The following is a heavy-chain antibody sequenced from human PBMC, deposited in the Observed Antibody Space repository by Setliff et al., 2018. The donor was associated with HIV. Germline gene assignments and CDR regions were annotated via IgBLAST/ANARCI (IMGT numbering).Heavy chain of an antibody. CDR3: VRASYSSSWYHIRPFDY. D-gene: IGHD6-13*01. CDR2: IMQDGSNI. J-gene: IGHJ4*02. CDR1: GFTFSTYW. V-gene: IGHV3-7*01. Sequence: GGSLRLSCAASGFTFSTYWMTWVRQAPGKGLEWVANIMQDGSNIYYADSVKGRFTITRDNSKNTLSLQMSSLRSDDTAVYYCVRASYSSSWYHIRPFDYWGQGTLVTVSS.